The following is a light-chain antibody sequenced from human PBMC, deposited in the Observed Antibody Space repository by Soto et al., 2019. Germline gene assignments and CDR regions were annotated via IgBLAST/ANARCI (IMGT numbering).Light chain of an antibody. J-gene: IGKJ1*01. Sequence: DIVMTQSPDSLAVSLGERATINCKSSQSLLYNSNNKNYLAWYQQKPGQPPKLLIYWASTRESGVPDRLSGSGSGTDFTLTISSLQAEDVAVYYCQQYYSAPRTFGQGTKVEIK. CDR1: QSLLYNSNNKNY. CDR2: WAS. CDR3: QQYYSAPRT. V-gene: IGKV4-1*01.